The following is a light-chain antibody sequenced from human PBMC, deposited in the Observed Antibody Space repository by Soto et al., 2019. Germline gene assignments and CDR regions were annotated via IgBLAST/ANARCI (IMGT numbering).Light chain of an antibody. CDR1: SSDVGNYKY. Sequence: QSALTQPASVSGSPGQSITISCTGTSSDVGNYKYVSWYQQYPGKAPKLMIYGVTNRPSGVSNRFSGSKTGNTASLTISGLQAEDEADYYCFSHRGGDSHVFGTGTKLTVL. CDR3: FSHRGGDSHV. V-gene: IGLV2-14*01. CDR2: GVT. J-gene: IGLJ1*01.